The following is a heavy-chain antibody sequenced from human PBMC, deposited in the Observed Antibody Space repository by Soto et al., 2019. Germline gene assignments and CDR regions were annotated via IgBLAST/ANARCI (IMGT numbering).Heavy chain of an antibody. Sequence: GASVKVSCKASGGTFSSYAISWVRQAPGQGLEWMGGIIPIFGTAIYAQKFQGRVTMTEDTSTDTAYMELSSLRSEDTAVYYCATGATSDYFDYWGQGTLVTVSS. CDR1: GGTFSSYA. CDR3: ATGATSDYFDY. V-gene: IGHV1-69*06. J-gene: IGHJ4*02. CDR2: IIPIFGTA. D-gene: IGHD1-26*01.